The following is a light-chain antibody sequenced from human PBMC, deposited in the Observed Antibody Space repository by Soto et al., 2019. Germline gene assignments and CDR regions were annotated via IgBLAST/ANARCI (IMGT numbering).Light chain of an antibody. CDR1: QSVSNN. J-gene: IGKJ1*01. V-gene: IGKV3-15*01. CDR2: GAS. Sequence: EIVMTQSPATLSVSPGERATLSCRASQSVSNNLAWYQKKPGQAPRLLIYGASTRATGSPARFSGSGSGTEFTLTISSRQSEDFAVYYCQQYNNWWTFGQGNKVEIK. CDR3: QQYNNWWT.